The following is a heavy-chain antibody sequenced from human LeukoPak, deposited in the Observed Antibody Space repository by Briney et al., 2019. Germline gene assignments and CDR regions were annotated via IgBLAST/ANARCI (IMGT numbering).Heavy chain of an antibody. CDR1: GFSFSSYE. CDR2: ISSSSSNI. V-gene: IGHV3-21*01. J-gene: IGHJ4*02. CDR3: ARVRSPGYFDY. Sequence: PGGSLRLSCAASGFSFSSYEMNWDRQAPGKGLEWVSSISSSSSNIYYADSVKGRFTISRDNAKNSLYLQMNSLRAEDTAVYYCARVRSPGYFDYWGQGILVTVSS. D-gene: IGHD3-16*02.